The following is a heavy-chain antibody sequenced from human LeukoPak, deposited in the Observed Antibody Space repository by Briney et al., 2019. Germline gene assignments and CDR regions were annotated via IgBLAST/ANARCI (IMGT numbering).Heavy chain of an antibody. CDR2: ISGSGGST. Sequence: GGSLRLSCAASGFTFSSYAMSWVRQARGKGLEWVSAISGSGGSTYYADSVKGRFTISRDNSKNTLYLQMNSLRAEDTAVYYCASALLWFGELSISNDAFDIWGQGTMVTVSS. D-gene: IGHD3-10*01. V-gene: IGHV3-23*01. CDR3: ASALLWFGELSISNDAFDI. CDR1: GFTFSSYA. J-gene: IGHJ3*02.